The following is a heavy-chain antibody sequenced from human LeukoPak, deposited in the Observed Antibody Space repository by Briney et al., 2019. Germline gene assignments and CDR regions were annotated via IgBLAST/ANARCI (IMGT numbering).Heavy chain of an antibody. D-gene: IGHD1-14*01. J-gene: IGHJ3*02. CDR2: ISGSGGST. V-gene: IGHV3-23*01. Sequence: HPGGSLRLSCAASGFTFSSYAMSWVRQAPGKGLEWVSAISGSGGSTYYADSVKGRFTISRDNSKNTLYLQMNSLRAEDTAVYYCARTPWEPPDAFDIWGQGTMVTVSS. CDR1: GFTFSSYA. CDR3: ARTPWEPPDAFDI.